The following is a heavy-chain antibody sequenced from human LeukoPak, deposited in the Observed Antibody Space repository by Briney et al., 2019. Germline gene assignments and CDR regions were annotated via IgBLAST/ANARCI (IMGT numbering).Heavy chain of an antibody. J-gene: IGHJ5*02. V-gene: IGHV4-31*03. CDR1: GGSISSGGYY. Sequence: TSQTLSLTCTVSGGSISSGGYYWSWIRQHPGKGLKWIGYIYYSGSTYYNPSLKSRVTISVDTSKNQFSLKLSSVTAADTAVYYCALRITGTINWFDPWGQGTLVTVSS. D-gene: IGHD1-20*01. CDR2: IYYSGST. CDR3: ALRITGTINWFDP.